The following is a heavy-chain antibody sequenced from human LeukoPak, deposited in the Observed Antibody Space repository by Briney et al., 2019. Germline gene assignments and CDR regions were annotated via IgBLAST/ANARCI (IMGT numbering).Heavy chain of an antibody. D-gene: IGHD6-13*01. J-gene: IGHJ4*02. CDR1: GYTFTSYG. CDR3: ARERGFDYRSSWYKTDY. V-gene: IGHV1-18*01. Sequence: ASVTVSCKASGYTFTSYGISWVRQAPGQGLEWMGWISAYNGNTNYAQKLQGRVTMTTDTSTSTAYMELKSLRSDDTAVYYCARERGFDYRSSWYKTDYWGQGTLVTVSS. CDR2: ISAYNGNT.